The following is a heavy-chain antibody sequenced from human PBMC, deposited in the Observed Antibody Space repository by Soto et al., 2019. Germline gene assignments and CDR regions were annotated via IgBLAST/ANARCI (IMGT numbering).Heavy chain of an antibody. CDR3: ARDRLADYGGHFDY. CDR1: GGTFSSYT. J-gene: IGHJ4*02. V-gene: IGHV1-69*08. Sequence: QVQLVQSGAEVKKPGSSVKVSCKASGGTFSSYTISWVRQAPGQGLEWMGRIIPILGIANYAQKFQGRVTITADKSTSTAYMELSSLRSEDTAVYYCARDRLADYGGHFDYWSQGTLVTVSS. D-gene: IGHD4-17*01. CDR2: IIPILGIA.